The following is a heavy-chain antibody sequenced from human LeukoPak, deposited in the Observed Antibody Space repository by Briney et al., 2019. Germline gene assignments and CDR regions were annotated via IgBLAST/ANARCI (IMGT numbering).Heavy chain of an antibody. V-gene: IGHV4-34*01. CDR2: INHSGGT. D-gene: IGHD6-19*01. CDR3: ASSGWYEGGVY. Sequence: PSETLSLTCAVYGGSFSGYYWSWIRQPPGKGLEWIGEINHSGGTKYNPSLKSRVTISVDTSKNQFSLKLSSVTAADTAVYYCASSGWYEGGVYWGQGTLVTVSS. CDR1: GGSFSGYY. J-gene: IGHJ4*02.